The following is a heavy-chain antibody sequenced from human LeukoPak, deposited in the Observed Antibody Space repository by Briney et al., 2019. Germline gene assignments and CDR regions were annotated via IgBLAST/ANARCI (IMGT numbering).Heavy chain of an antibody. Sequence: GGSLRLSCAASGFTFSSYGMHGVRQAPGKGLEGVAFIRYDGSNKYYADSVKGRFTISRDNSKNTLYLQMNSLRAEDTAVYYCAKPILSGSYATFDYWGQGTLVTVSS. D-gene: IGHD1-26*01. V-gene: IGHV3-30*02. J-gene: IGHJ4*02. CDR2: IRYDGSNK. CDR1: GFTFSSYG. CDR3: AKPILSGSYATFDY.